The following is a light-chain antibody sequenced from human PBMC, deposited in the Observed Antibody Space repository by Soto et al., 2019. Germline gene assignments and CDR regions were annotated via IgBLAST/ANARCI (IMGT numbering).Light chain of an antibody. V-gene: IGKV1-39*01. CDR3: MPGHGPPRGG. Sequence: VQESSTRSWPESQSISSYLNWYQQKPGKAPKLLVYAASSSESRVPSRLFGSSTRRDYTLSISGLDSKAVAPFHSMPGHGPPRGGIGQGTKVDIK. CDR2: AAS. J-gene: IGKJ1*01. CDR1: QSISSY.